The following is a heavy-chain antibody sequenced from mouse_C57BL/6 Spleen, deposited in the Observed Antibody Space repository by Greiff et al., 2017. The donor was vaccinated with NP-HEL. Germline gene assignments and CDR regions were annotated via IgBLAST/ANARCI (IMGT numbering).Heavy chain of an antibody. V-gene: IGHV1-81*01. Sequence: QVQLQQSGAELARPGASVKLSCKASGYTFTSYGISWVKQRTGQGLEWIGEIYPRSGNTYYNEKFKGKATLTADKSSSTAYMELRSLTSEDSAFYFCARGGFITTVVADFDYWGQGTTLTVSS. CDR3: ARGGFITTVVADFDY. J-gene: IGHJ2*01. D-gene: IGHD1-1*01. CDR1: GYTFTSYG. CDR2: IYPRSGNT.